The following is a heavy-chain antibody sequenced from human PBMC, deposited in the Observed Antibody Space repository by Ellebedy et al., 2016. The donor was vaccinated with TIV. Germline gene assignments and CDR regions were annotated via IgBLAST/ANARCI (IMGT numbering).Heavy chain of an antibody. D-gene: IGHD3-3*01. CDR2: VSAGGAST. J-gene: IGHJ4*02. CDR1: GFTFSRSA. V-gene: IGHV3-23*01. CDR3: AKGSTIFGPFDN. Sequence: GGSLRLSXAVSGFTFSRSAMSWVRQAPGKGPEWVSSVSAGGASTYYADSVKGRFSISRDNSNNTLYLQMNSLGAEDTALYYCAKGSTIFGPFDNWGQGALVTVSS.